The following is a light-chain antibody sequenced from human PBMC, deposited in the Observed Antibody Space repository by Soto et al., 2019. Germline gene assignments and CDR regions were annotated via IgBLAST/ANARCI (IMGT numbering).Light chain of an antibody. J-gene: IGKJ5*01. CDR1: QNIGSW. CDR2: VAS. V-gene: IGKV1-5*01. Sequence: DIQMTQSPFTLSASVGGRVTITCRASQNIGSWLAWYQQKPGKAPKVLIYVASSLERGVPSRFSGSGSGTEFTLTISSLQPDDFATYYCQQYNSYSGTFGQGTRLEIK. CDR3: QQYNSYSGT.